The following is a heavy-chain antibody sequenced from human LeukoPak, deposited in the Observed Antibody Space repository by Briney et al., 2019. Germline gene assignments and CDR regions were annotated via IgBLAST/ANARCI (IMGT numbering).Heavy chain of an antibody. V-gene: IGHV3-23*01. CDR2: ISSSAGNT. CDR1: GFTFSSYA. J-gene: IGHJ4*02. Sequence: GGSLRLSCSASGFTFSSYAMHWVRQAPGKGLEWVSGISSSAGNTNYADSVKGRFTISRDNSKNTLYLQMNSLRVEDTAVYYCAKAQLRVTTGIDNWGQGTLVTVSS. CDR3: AKAQLRVTTGIDN. D-gene: IGHD4-17*01.